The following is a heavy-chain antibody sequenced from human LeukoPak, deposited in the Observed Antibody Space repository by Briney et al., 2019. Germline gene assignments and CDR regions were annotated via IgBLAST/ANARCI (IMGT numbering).Heavy chain of an antibody. CDR3: ARHDPNARLKLDY. V-gene: IGHV5-10-1*01. J-gene: IGHJ4*02. Sequence: GESLSISCQASGYSFATYWISWVRQTPGQGLEGMGKFDPTDSYTTYGPSFQGHVTISADKSISTAYLQWNSLKASDTAMYYCARHDPNARLKLDYWGQGTLVTVSS. CDR2: FDPTDSYT. CDR1: GYSFATYW. D-gene: IGHD3-3*01.